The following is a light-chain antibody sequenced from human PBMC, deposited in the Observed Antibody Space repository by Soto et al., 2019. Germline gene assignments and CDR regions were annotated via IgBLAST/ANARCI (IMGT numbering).Light chain of an antibody. CDR2: DAS. J-gene: IGKJ4*01. V-gene: IGKV3-15*01. Sequence: EIVMTPSPATLSVSPGEGATLSCKASQNVYNNLAWYQQRPGQPPRLLIYDASTRATGISARFSGSGYGTEFTLTISSLQSEDFAVYFCQQCRNLPLTFGGGTKVDIK. CDR3: QQCRNLPLT. CDR1: QNVYNN.